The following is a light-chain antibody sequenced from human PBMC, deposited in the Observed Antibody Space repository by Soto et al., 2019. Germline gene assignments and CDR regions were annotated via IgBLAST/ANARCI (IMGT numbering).Light chain of an antibody. J-gene: IGLJ1*01. CDR2: EVS. V-gene: IGLV2-23*02. Sequence: SALTQPASVSGSPGQSITISCTGTSSDVGSYNLVSWYQQHPGKAPKLMIYEVSKRPSGVSNRFSGSKSGNTASLTISGLQAEDEADYYCCSYAGSSTSVFGTGTKVTVL. CDR1: SSDVGSYNL. CDR3: CSYAGSSTSV.